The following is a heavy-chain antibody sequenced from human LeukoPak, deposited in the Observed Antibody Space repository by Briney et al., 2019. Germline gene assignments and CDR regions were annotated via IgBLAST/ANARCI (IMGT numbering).Heavy chain of an antibody. CDR1: GGTFSSYA. CDR2: IIPIFGTA. CDR3: AREGGDSSSPGGSY. D-gene: IGHD6-6*01. V-gene: IGHV1-69*01. J-gene: IGHJ4*02. Sequence: RASVKVSCKASGGTFSSYAISWVRQAPGQGLEWMGGIIPIFGTANYAQKFQGRVTITADESTSTAYMELSSLRSEDTAVYYCAREGGDSSSPGGSYWGQGTLVTVSS.